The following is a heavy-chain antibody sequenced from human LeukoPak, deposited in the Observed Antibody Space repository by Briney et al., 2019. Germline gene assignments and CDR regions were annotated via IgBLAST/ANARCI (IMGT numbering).Heavy chain of an antibody. J-gene: IGHJ4*02. CDR3: ARDEMDYYGSGSYYYDY. V-gene: IGHV1-2*02. CDR1: GYRFTGYY. CDR2: INPNSGGT. D-gene: IGHD3-10*01. Sequence: ASVKVSCKASGYRFTGYYMHWVRQAPGQGLEGMGWINPNSGGTNYAQKFQGRVTMTRDTSISTAYMELSRLRSDDTAVYYCARDEMDYYGSGSYYYDYWGQGTLVTVSS.